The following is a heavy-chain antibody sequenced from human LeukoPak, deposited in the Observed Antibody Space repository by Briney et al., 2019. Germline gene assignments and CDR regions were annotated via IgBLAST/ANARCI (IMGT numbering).Heavy chain of an antibody. J-gene: IGHJ4*02. CDR1: GGSITTYY. D-gene: IGHD1-1*01. CDR3: ARLNHDNCFDF. V-gene: IGHV4-4*07. CDR2: IYTSGTT. Sequence: PSETLSLTCTVSGGSITTYYWSWIRQPAGKGLEWIGRIYTSGTTNYNPSLKSRVTMSLDTFNHKLSLKLSSVTAADTAVYYCARLNHDNCFDFWGQGILVTVSS.